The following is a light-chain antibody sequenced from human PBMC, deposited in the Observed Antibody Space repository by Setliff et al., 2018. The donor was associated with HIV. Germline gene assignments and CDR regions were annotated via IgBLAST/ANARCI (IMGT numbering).Light chain of an antibody. V-gene: IGLV2-14*03. CDR1: SSDVGGYDF. J-gene: IGLJ1*01. Sequence: QFALTQPASVSGSPGQSITISCIGTSSDVGGYDFVSWYQQRPGKAPKLIIFDVTERPSGVSHRFSGSKSGNTASLTISGLQTEDEADYFCASYRSPATYVFGIGTKVTVL. CDR2: DVT. CDR3: ASYRSPATYV.